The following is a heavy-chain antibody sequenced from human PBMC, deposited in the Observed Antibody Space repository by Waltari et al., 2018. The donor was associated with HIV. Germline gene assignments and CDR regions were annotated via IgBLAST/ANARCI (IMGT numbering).Heavy chain of an antibody. Sequence: QVQLQESGPGLVKPSQTLSLTCTVSGGSISSGSYYWSWIRQPAGKGLEWIGRIYTSGSTNYNPSLKSRVTISVDTSKNQFSLKLSSVTAADTAVYYCARGKAAAGLYNWFDPWGQGTLVTVSS. CDR2: IYTSGST. J-gene: IGHJ5*02. D-gene: IGHD6-13*01. CDR3: ARGKAAAGLYNWFDP. V-gene: IGHV4-61*02. CDR1: GGSISSGSYY.